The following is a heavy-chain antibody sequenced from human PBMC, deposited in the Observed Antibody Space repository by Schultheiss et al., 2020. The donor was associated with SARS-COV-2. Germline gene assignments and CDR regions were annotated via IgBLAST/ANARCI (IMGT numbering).Heavy chain of an antibody. CDR2: LNPNSGYT. J-gene: IGHJ5*02. V-gene: IGHV1-8*01. Sequence: ASVKVSCKASGYTFTSYDINWVRQATGQGLEWMGWLNPNSGYTGYAQKFQGRVTMTRNTSISTAYMELSSLRSEDTAVYYCARGGASSYNWFDPWGQGTLVTVSS. CDR1: GYTFTSYD. CDR3: ARGGASSYNWFDP. D-gene: IGHD6-6*01.